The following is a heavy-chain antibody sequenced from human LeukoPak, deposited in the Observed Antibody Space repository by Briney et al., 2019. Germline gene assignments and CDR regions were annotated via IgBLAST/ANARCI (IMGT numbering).Heavy chain of an antibody. Sequence: GGSLRLSCAASGFTFSSYAMSWVRQAPGKGLEWVSGISGSGGRTYYADSVKGRFTISRDNSKNTLYLQMNSLRAEDTAVYYCARALVRGVVYYYYYYGMDVWGQGTTVTVSS. CDR2: ISGSGGRT. V-gene: IGHV3-23*01. CDR1: GFTFSSYA. J-gene: IGHJ6*02. D-gene: IGHD3-10*01. CDR3: ARALVRGVVYYYYYYGMDV.